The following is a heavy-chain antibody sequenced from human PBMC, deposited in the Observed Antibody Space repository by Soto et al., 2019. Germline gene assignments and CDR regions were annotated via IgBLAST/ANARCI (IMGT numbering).Heavy chain of an antibody. Sequence: EVQLLESGGGLVQPGGSLRLSCAASGFTFNNYAMTWVRQAAGTGLEWVSSISGSGGSTYYADSVRGRFTVSRDNSNNTLHLQMSRLRVEDTAIYYCAKALGGAAKRWYGMVVCGQGTTVTVFS. J-gene: IGHJ6*02. D-gene: IGHD3-16*01. CDR1: GFTFNNYA. CDR3: AKALGGAAKRWYGMVV. CDR2: ISGSGGST. V-gene: IGHV3-23*01.